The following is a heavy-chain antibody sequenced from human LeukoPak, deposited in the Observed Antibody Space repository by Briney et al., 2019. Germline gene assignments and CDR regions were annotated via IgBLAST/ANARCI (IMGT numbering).Heavy chain of an antibody. J-gene: IGHJ6*03. D-gene: IGHD3-10*01. CDR3: ARSREVAEFMDV. CDR2: MNPNSGNT. Sequence: ASVKVSCKASGYTFTSYDINWVRQATGQGLEWMGWMNPNSGNTGYAQKFQGRVTMTRNTSISTAYMELSSLRSEDTAVYYCARSREVAEFMDVWGKGTTVTVSS. CDR1: GYTFTSYD. V-gene: IGHV1-8*01.